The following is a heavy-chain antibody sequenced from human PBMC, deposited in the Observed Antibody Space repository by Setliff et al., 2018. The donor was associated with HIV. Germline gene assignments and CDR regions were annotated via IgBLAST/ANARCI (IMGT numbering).Heavy chain of an antibody. D-gene: IGHD3-22*01. J-gene: IGHJ4*02. CDR3: AHRRVGNYDSSGNYHSYFDY. Sequence: SGPTLVNPTETLTLTCTFSGFSLTTIRVAVGWIRQPPGKAPAWLGFIYWDDDKRYSPSLKTRITITKDTSKNQVVLTMARMDPVDTATYYCAHRRVGNYDSSGNYHSYFDYWGQGILVTVSS. CDR1: GFSLTTIRVA. V-gene: IGHV2-5*02. CDR2: IYWDDDK.